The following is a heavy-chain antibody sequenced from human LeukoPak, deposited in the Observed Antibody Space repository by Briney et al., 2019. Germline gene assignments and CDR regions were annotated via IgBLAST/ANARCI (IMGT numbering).Heavy chain of an antibody. V-gene: IGHV1-8*03. CDR1: GYTFTNYD. Sequence: ASVKVSCKASGYTFTNYDINWVRQATGQGLEWMGWMNPNSGNTGYAQKFQGRVTITRNTSISTAYMEQSSLRSDDTAVYFCARAPSWGGLTSGSYYFDYWGQGALVTVSS. D-gene: IGHD3-16*01. CDR2: MNPNSGNT. J-gene: IGHJ4*02. CDR3: ARAPSWGGLTSGSYYFDY.